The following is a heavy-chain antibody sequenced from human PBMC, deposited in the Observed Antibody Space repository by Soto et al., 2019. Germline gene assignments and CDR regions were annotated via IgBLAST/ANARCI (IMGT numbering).Heavy chain of an antibody. CDR2: INPSGGST. D-gene: IGHD2-8*01. J-gene: IGHJ5*01. CDR3: ARLIGDSWLDS. V-gene: IGHV1-46*01. CDR1: GYTFTIYY. Sequence: ASVKVSCKASGYTFTIYYMHWVRQAPGQGLEWMGIINPSGGSTRNAQKFQGRVTINADTSNNQLSLQLNSVTPDDTAVYYCARLIGDSWLDSWGQGTLVTVSS.